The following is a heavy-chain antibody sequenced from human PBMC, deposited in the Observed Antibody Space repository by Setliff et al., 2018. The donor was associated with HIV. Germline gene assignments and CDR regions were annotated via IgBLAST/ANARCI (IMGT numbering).Heavy chain of an antibody. J-gene: IGHJ6*03. CDR1: GYTFTNSG. Sequence: ASVKVSCKASGYTFTNSGINWVRQATGQGLEWMGWMNPNSGNTGYAQKFQGRVIMTRDTSITTAYMELSSLRSDDTAVYYCARGAWYTSGWYSSRYMDVWGKGTTVTVSS. D-gene: IGHD6-19*01. CDR3: ARGAWYTSGWYSSRYMDV. V-gene: IGHV1-8*02. CDR2: MNPNSGNT.